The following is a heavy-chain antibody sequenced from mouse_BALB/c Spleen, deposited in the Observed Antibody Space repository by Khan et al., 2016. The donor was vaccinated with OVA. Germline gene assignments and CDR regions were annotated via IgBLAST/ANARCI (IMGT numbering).Heavy chain of an antibody. CDR3: ARPAYDGDYDD. V-gene: IGHV1S137*01. D-gene: IGHD2-3*01. J-gene: IGHJ2*01. CDR2: ISTYSGNT. Sequence: QVQLQQSGPELVRPGVSVKISCKGSGYTFTDYAIYWVKQSHAKSLEWVGLISTYSGNTNYNPKFKVKATMTVDKSSRTAYMELARLTSEDSAIYYWARPAYDGDYDDWGQGTTLTVSS. CDR1: GYTFTDYA.